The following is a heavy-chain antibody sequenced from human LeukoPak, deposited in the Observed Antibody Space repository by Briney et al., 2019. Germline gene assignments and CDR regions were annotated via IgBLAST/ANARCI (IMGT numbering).Heavy chain of an antibody. D-gene: IGHD2-21*01. Sequence: GASVKLSRKASGYTFTSYGISWVRQAPGEGLEWMGWISSYDGRTNYAQKFQDRVTVTTDTSTSTVYMELRSLRSDDTAVYYCARARLPNAYFDYWGQGTLVTVSS. CDR3: ARARLPNAYFDY. V-gene: IGHV1-18*01. CDR1: GYTFTSYG. J-gene: IGHJ4*02. CDR2: ISSYDGRT.